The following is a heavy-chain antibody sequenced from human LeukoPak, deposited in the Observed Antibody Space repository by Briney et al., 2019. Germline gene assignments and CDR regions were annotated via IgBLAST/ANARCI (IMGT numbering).Heavy chain of an antibody. CDR1: GFTFSNYA. CDR2: ISGSGGST. CDR3: AKGKNSWPYYYYGMDV. J-gene: IGHJ6*02. V-gene: IGHV3-23*01. Sequence: GGSLRLSCAASGFTFSNYAMSWVRQAPGKGLEWVSAISGSGGSTYYADSVKGRFTISRDNSKNTLYLQMNSLRAEDTAVYYCAKGKNSWPYYYYGMDVWGQGTTVTVSS. D-gene: IGHD6-13*01.